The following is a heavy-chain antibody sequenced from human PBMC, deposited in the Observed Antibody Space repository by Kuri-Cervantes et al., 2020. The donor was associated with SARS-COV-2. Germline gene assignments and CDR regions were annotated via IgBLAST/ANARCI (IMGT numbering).Heavy chain of an antibody. J-gene: IGHJ6*03. V-gene: IGHV1-69*13. CDR2: VIPIFGTA. CDR3: ARFYYDFWSGYRTTNYYMDV. CDR1: GGTFSSYA. D-gene: IGHD3-3*01. Sequence: SVQVSCKASGGTFSSYAISWVRQAPGQGLEWMGGVIPIFGTANYAQKFQGRVTITADESTSTAYMELSSLRSEDTAVYYCARFYYDFWSGYRTTNYYMDVWGKGTTVTVSS.